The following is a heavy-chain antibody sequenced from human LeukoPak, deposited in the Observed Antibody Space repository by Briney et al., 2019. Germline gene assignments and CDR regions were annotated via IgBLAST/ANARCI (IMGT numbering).Heavy chain of an antibody. CDR2: IIPIFGTA. CDR3: ARDEAYCSGGSCGAFDI. J-gene: IGHJ3*02. Sequence: SVKVSCKASGGTFSSYAISWVRQAPGRGLEWMGGIIPIFGTANYAQKFQGRVTITADESTSTAYMELSSLRSEDTAVYYCARDEAYCSGGSCGAFDIWGQGTMVTVSS. D-gene: IGHD2-15*01. V-gene: IGHV1-69*13. CDR1: GGTFSSYA.